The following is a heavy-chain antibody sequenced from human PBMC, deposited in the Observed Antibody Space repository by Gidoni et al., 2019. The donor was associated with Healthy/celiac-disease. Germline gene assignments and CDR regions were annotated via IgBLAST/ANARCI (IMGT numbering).Heavy chain of an antibody. CDR1: GFSLSTSGVG. CDR3: AHTRITMVRGSWFDP. J-gene: IGHJ5*02. Sequence: QITLKESGPTLVKPTQTLTLTCPFSGFSLSTSGVGVGWIRQPPGKALEWLALIYWNDDKRYSPSLKSRLTITKDTSKNQVVLTMTNMDPVDTATYYCAHTRITMVRGSWFDPWGQGTLVTVSS. V-gene: IGHV2-5*01. CDR2: IYWNDDK. D-gene: IGHD3-10*01.